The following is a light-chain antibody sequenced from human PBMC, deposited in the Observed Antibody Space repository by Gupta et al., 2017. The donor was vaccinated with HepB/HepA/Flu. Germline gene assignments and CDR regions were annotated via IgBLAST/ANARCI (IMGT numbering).Light chain of an antibody. CDR3: QQYDNLPPWT. CDR2: DAS. V-gene: IGKV1-33*01. Sequence: DIQMTQSPSSLSASVGDRVAITCQASQDISKYLISHHQKPWKTPKFLISDASNLETGVPSRFSGSRFGTDFTFTISSLQPEDSATYYCQQYDNLPPWTLRQGTKVKIK. J-gene: IGKJ1*01. CDR1: QDISKY.